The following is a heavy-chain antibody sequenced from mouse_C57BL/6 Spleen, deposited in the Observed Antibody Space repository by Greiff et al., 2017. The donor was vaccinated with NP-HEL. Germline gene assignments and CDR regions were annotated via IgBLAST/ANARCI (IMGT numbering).Heavy chain of an antibody. J-gene: IGHJ1*03. D-gene: IGHD3-3*01. CDR2: SRNKANDYTT. V-gene: IGHV7-1*01. CDR1: GFTFSDFY. CDR3: ARGTYWYFDV. Sequence: EVKVVESGGGLVQSGRSLRLSCATSGFTFSDFYMEWVRQAPGKGLEWIAASRNKANDYTTEYSASVKGRFIVSRDTSQSILYLQMNALRAEDTAIYYCARGTYWYFDVWGTGTTVTVSS.